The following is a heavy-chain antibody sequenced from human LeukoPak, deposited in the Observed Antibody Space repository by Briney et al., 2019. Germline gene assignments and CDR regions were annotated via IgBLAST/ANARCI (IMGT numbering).Heavy chain of an antibody. CDR3: AGTAGVIDSNHYYYFYYMDV. J-gene: IGHJ6*03. CDR2: ISASSTTI. V-gene: IGHV3-48*04. Sequence: PVGSLLLSCASSGFILSTYTLNWVRQAPGKGLEGVSYISASSTTIYYADSVKGRFTISRDNAKKSLHLQMNSLRADDTAVYYCAGTAGVIDSNHYYYFYYMDVWGKGTTVTVSS. CDR1: GFILSTYT. D-gene: IGHD4-11*01.